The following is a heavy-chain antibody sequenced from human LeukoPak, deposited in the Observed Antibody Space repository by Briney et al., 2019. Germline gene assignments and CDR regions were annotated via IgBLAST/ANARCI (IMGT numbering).Heavy chain of an antibody. Sequence: PSETLSLTCTVSGGSISSSSYYWGWIRQPPGKGLEWIGSIYYSGSTYYNPSLKSRVTISVDTSKNQFSLKLSSVTAADTAVYYCARGLGYGEYLVPFDIWGQRTVVRVSS. D-gene: IGHD4-17*01. CDR2: IYYSGST. CDR1: GGSISSSSYY. V-gene: IGHV4-39*07. CDR3: ARGLGYGEYLVPFDI. J-gene: IGHJ3*02.